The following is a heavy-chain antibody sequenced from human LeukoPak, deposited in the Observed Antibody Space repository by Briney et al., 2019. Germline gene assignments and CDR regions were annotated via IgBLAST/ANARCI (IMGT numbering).Heavy chain of an antibody. Sequence: PGGSLRLSCAASGFTFTRYAMSWVRQAPGKGLEWVSGINWNGGSTGYADSVKGRFTISRDNAKNSLYLQMNSLRAEDTALYYCARVGGSSWYLDYWGQGTLVTVSS. CDR3: ARVGGSSWYLDY. V-gene: IGHV3-20*04. CDR2: INWNGGST. J-gene: IGHJ4*02. D-gene: IGHD6-13*01. CDR1: GFTFTRYA.